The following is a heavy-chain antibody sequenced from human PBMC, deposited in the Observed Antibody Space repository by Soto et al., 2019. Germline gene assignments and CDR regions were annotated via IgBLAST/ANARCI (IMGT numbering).Heavy chain of an antibody. CDR3: AKGLLRDTSRRNWFDP. CDR1: GFTFSTYA. CDR2: ISDGGDFT. J-gene: IGHJ5*02. Sequence: GGSLRLSWAAAGFTFSTYAMSRVRQAPGKGLEWVSAISDGGDFTYYADSVKGRFTISRDNSKSTLYLQMSSLRADDTAVYYCAKGLLRDTSRRNWFDPWGQGTLVTVSS. D-gene: IGHD1-26*01. V-gene: IGHV3-23*01.